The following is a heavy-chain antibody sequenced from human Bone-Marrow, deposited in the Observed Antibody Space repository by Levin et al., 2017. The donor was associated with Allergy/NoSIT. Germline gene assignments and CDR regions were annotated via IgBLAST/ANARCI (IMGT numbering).Heavy chain of an antibody. CDR2: ISGSGSSP. Sequence: GGSLRLSCAASGFIFDNFAMTWVRQAPGKGLEWVSTISGSGSSPYFADSVKGRFTISRDNSKTTLYLQMNSLRPEDTAVYYCARVLHQWNDEYNGFDPWGQGTLVIVSS. J-gene: IGHJ5*02. V-gene: IGHV3-23*01. D-gene: IGHD1-1*01. CDR1: GFIFDNFA. CDR3: ARVLHQWNDEYNGFDP.